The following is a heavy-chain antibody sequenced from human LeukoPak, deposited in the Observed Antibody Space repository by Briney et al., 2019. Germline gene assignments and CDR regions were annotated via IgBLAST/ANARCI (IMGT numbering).Heavy chain of an antibody. CDR1: GYTFTNYY. CDR3: ARGSDYGDSPGLN. Sequence: ASVKVSCKASGYTFTNYYMHWVRQAPGQGLEWMGRINPNSGGANYAQKFQGRVAMTRDMSISTAYMELSRLGSDDTAVYYCARGSDYGDSPGLNWGQGTLVTVSS. J-gene: IGHJ4*02. CDR2: INPNSGGA. D-gene: IGHD4-17*01. V-gene: IGHV1-2*06.